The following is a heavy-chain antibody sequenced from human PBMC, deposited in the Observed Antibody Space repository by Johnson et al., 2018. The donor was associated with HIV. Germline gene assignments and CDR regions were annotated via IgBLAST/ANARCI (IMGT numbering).Heavy chain of an antibody. D-gene: IGHD5-12*01. CDR1: GFTFSTYG. V-gene: IGHV3-33*01. CDR3: ARDLVATMNQPASDAFDI. CDR2: MWYDGSNK. Sequence: QVQLVESGGGVVQPGRSLRLSCAASGFTFSTYGMHWVRQAPGKGLEWVAVMWYDGSNKYYADSVKGRFTISRDNSKNTLYLQMNSLRAEDTAVYYCARDLVATMNQPASDAFDIWGQGTMVTVSS. J-gene: IGHJ3*02.